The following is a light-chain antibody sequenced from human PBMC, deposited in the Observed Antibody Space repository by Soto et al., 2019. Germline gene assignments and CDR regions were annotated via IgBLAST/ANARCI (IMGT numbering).Light chain of an antibody. Sequence: EIVLTQSPGTLSLSPGERATLSCRASQSVSSNYLAWYQQEPGQAPRLLIYGASSRATGIPDRFSGSGSGTDFTLTISRLEPEYSAVYYCQQYGTSPLTFGGGTKVEIK. V-gene: IGKV3-20*01. CDR2: GAS. CDR1: QSVSSNY. J-gene: IGKJ4*01. CDR3: QQYGTSPLT.